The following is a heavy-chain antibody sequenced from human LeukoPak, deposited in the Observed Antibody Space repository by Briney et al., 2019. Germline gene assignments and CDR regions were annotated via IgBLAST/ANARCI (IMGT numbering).Heavy chain of an antibody. CDR2: IKAGNGDT. Sequence: ASVKVSCKASGYTLTNYVVHWVRQAPGQRPEWMGWIKAGNGDTKYSPNFQGRVTITRDTSASTAYMELSSLTSEDTALYYCARDDCGATCYPGGYWGQGTLVTVSS. CDR3: ARDDCGATCYPGGY. D-gene: IGHD2-21*01. J-gene: IGHJ4*02. CDR1: GYTLTNYV. V-gene: IGHV1-3*01.